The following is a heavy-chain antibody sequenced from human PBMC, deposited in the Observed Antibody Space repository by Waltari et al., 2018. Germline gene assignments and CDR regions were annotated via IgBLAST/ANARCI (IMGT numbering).Heavy chain of an antibody. CDR3: ARGEVKYGDYVSGGY. V-gene: IGHV7-4-1*02. CDR2: INTTTGNP. CDR1: GYTFTSYA. Sequence: QVQLVQSGSELKKPGASVKVSCKASGYTFTSYAMNWVRQAPGQGLEWMGWINTTTGNPTYAQGFKGRFFFSLYTSVSTAYLQISSLKAEDTAVYYCARGEVKYGDYVSGGYWGQGTLVTVSS. D-gene: IGHD4-17*01. J-gene: IGHJ4*02.